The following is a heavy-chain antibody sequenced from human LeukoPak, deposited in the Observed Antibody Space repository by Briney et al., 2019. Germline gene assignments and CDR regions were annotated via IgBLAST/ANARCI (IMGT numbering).Heavy chain of an antibody. Sequence: PGGSLRLSCAASGFTFSSYAMSWVRQAPGKGLEWVSAISGSGGSTYYADSVKGRFPISRDNTENSLYLRMNSLRAEDTAVYYCARDQGRSTVNDAFDIWGQGTMVTVSS. V-gene: IGHV3-23*01. CDR2: ISGSGGST. D-gene: IGHD4-11*01. J-gene: IGHJ3*02. CDR1: GFTFSSYA. CDR3: ARDQGRSTVNDAFDI.